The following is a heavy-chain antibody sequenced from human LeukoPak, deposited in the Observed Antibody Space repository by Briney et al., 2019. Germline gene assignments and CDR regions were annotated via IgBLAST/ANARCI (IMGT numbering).Heavy chain of an antibody. CDR2: IYYSGST. D-gene: IGHD4/OR15-4a*01. Sequence: PSETLSLTCTVSGGSISSSSYYWGWIRQPPRKGLEWIGSIYYSGSTYYNPSLKCRVTISVDTSKNQFSLKLSAVTAADTAVYYCSSANTLNGLDYWGQGTLVSVSS. CDR3: SSANTLNGLDY. V-gene: IGHV4-39*01. CDR1: GGSISSSSYY. J-gene: IGHJ4*02.